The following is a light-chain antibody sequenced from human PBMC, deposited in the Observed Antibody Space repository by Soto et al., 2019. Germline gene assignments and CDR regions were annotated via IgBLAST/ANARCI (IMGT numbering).Light chain of an antibody. CDR2: ASS. V-gene: IGKV1-16*02. J-gene: IGKJ4*01. CDR3: QHYNGYPFT. CDR1: QGIAKK. Sequence: DIQMTQSPSSLSASVGDRVTITCRASQGIAKKLAWFQQKPGKAPKSLIYASSSLQSGVPSNFNCSGSMTDFTLTINSLQPEDSATYYFQHYNGYPFTFGGGTKVEIK.